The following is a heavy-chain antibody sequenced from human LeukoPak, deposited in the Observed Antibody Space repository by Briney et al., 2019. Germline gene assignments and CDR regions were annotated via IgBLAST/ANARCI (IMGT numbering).Heavy chain of an antibody. CDR2: ISSSGSTI. J-gene: IGHJ4*02. Sequence: PGGSLRLSCAASGFTFSSYEMNWVRQAPGKGLEWVSYISSSGSTIYYADSVKGRFTISRDNAKNSLYLQMNSLRAEDTAVYYCARQSRDGYNSCHYWGQGTLVTVSS. D-gene: IGHD5-24*01. V-gene: IGHV3-48*03. CDR3: ARQSRDGYNSCHY. CDR1: GFTFSSYE.